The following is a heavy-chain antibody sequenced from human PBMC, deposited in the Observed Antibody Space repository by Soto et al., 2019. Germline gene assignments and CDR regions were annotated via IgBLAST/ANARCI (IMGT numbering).Heavy chain of an antibody. CDR1: GFTFSSYA. Sequence: QVQLVESGGGVVQPGRSLRLSCAASGFTFSSYAMHWVRQAPGKGLEWVAVISYDGSNKYYADSVKGRFTISRDNSKNTLYLQMNSLRAEDTAVYYCARGSSSLLSDYWGQGTLVTVSS. D-gene: IGHD6-6*01. CDR2: ISYDGSNK. CDR3: ARGSSSLLSDY. V-gene: IGHV3-30-3*01. J-gene: IGHJ4*02.